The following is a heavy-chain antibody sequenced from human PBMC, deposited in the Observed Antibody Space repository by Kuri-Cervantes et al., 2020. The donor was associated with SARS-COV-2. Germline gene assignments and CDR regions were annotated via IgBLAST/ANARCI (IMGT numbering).Heavy chain of an antibody. CDR3: ARDGYCSSTSCSTSHFDY. V-gene: IGHV4-61*02. Sequence: SETLSLTCAVSGGSISSGGYSWSWIRQPAGKGLEWIGRIYTSGSTNYNPSLKSRATISVDTSKNQFSLKLSSVTAADTAVYYCARDGYCSSTSCSTSHFDYWGQGTLVTVSS. CDR2: IYTSGST. J-gene: IGHJ4*02. CDR1: GGSISSGGYS. D-gene: IGHD2-2*02.